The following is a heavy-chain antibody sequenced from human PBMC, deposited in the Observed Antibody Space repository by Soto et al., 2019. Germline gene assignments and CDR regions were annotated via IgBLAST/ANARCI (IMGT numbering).Heavy chain of an antibody. J-gene: IGHJ3*02. D-gene: IGHD2-15*01. V-gene: IGHV3-30*18. CDR1: GLTFSSYG. CDR2: ISYDGSNK. CDR3: AKDPGLGYCSGGSCYGDDAFDI. Sequence: QVQLVESGGGVVQPGRSLRLSCAASGLTFSSYGMHWVRQAPGKGLEWVAVISYDGSNKYYADSVKGRFTISRDNSKNTLYLQMNSLRAEDTAVYYCAKDPGLGYCSGGSCYGDDAFDIWGQGTMVTVSS.